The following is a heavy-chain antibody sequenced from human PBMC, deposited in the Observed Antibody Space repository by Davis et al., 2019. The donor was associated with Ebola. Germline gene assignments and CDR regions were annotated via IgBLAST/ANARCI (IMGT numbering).Heavy chain of an antibody. Sequence: GESLKISCAASGFTVSSNYMSWVRQAPGKGLEWVSVIYSGGSTYYADSVKGRFTISRHNSKNTLYLQMNSLRAEDTAVYYCAILGYGEGAFDIWGQGTMVTVSS. CDR3: AILGYGEGAFDI. CDR1: GFTVSSNY. V-gene: IGHV3-53*04. CDR2: IYSGGST. D-gene: IGHD5-18*01. J-gene: IGHJ3*02.